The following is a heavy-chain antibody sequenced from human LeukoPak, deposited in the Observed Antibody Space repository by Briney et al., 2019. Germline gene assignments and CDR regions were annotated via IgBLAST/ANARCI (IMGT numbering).Heavy chain of an antibody. CDR3: SIRLRFLEWLAPGDY. Sequence: ASVKVSCKVSGHSLSEISMDWVRQAPGKGLEWAGNFVPEHGETVYAQNFQGRVTMSNDTSTETAYMELSSLRSDDTAVYYCSIRLRFLEWLAPGDYWGQGSPVTVSS. V-gene: IGHV1-24*01. J-gene: IGHJ4*02. CDR1: GHSLSEIS. D-gene: IGHD3-3*01. CDR2: FVPEHGET.